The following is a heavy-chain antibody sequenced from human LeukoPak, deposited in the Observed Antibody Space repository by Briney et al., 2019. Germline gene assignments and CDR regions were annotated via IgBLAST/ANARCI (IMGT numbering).Heavy chain of an antibody. CDR1: GYTFSNYA. CDR3: AADPRDSSGWVEY. D-gene: IGHD6-19*01. J-gene: IGHJ4*02. Sequence: ASVKVSCKASGYTFSNYAMNWVRQAPGQGLEWMGWMNPNSGNTGYAQKFQERVTITRDMSTSTAYMELSSLRSEDTAVYYCAADPRDSSGWVEYWGQGTLVTVSS. V-gene: IGHV1-8*03. CDR2: MNPNSGNT.